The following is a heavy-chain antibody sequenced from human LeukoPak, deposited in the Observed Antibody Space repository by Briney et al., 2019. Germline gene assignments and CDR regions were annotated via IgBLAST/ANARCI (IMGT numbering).Heavy chain of an antibody. D-gene: IGHD5-24*01. V-gene: IGHV4-59*12. CDR2: IYYSGST. Sequence: SETLSLTCTVSGGSFSSYYWSWIRQPPGKGLEWIGYIYYSGSTDYNPSLKSRVTIAVDMSKNQFSLKLSSVTAADTALYYCARGGDGYNPRHHFDYWGQGTLVNVSS. CDR1: GGSFSSYY. CDR3: ARGGDGYNPRHHFDY. J-gene: IGHJ4*02.